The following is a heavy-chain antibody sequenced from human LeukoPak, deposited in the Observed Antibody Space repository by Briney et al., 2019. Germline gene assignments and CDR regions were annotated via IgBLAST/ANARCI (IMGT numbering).Heavy chain of an antibody. Sequence: SETLSLTCAVYGGSFSGYYWSWIRQPPGKGLEWIGEINHSGSTNYNPSLKSRVTISVDTSKNQFSLKLSSVTAADTAVYYCARFPTIFGVVIGDWGQGTLVTVSS. V-gene: IGHV4-34*01. CDR3: ARFPTIFGVVIGD. J-gene: IGHJ4*02. CDR1: GGSFSGYY. D-gene: IGHD3-3*01. CDR2: INHSGST.